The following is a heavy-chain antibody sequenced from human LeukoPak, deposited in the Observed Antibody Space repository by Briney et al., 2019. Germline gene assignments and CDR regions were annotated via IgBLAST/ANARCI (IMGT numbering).Heavy chain of an antibody. V-gene: IGHV3-66*01. D-gene: IGHD1-26*01. CDR1: GFTVSSNY. J-gene: IGHJ4*02. CDR3: ARDAGSYYFDY. CDR2: IYNVGST. Sequence: GGSLRLACAASGFTVSSNYMSWVRQAPGKGLEWVSVIYNVGSTYFADSVKGRFTISRDNSKNTLYLQMNSLTAEDTAVYYCARDAGSYYFDYWGQGTLVTVSS.